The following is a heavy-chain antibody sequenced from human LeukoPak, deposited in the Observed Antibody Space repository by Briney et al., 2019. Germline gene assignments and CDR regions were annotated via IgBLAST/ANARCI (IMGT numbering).Heavy chain of an antibody. Sequence: GGSLRLSCAASGFTFSSYSMNWVRQAPGKGLEWVSSISSSSSYIYYADSVKGRFTISRGNAKNSLYLQMNSLRAEDTAVYYCARGAPYGDYDIWGQGTMVTVSS. CDR1: GFTFSSYS. CDR2: ISSSSSYI. J-gene: IGHJ3*02. D-gene: IGHD4-17*01. CDR3: ARGAPYGDYDI. V-gene: IGHV3-21*01.